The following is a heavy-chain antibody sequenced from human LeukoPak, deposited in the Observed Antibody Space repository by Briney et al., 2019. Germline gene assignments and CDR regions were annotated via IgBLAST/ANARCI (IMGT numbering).Heavy chain of an antibody. CDR1: GGTFSSYA. J-gene: IGHJ6*03. CDR2: IIPIFGTA. V-gene: IGHV1-69*01. D-gene: IGHD3-3*01. Sequence: SVKVSCKASGGTFSSYAISWVRQAPGQGLEWMGGIIPIFGTANYAQKFQGRVTITADESTSTAYMELSSLRSEDTAVCYCARASGAHYDFWSGSYYMDVWGKGTTVTVSS. CDR3: ARASGAHYDFWSGSYYMDV.